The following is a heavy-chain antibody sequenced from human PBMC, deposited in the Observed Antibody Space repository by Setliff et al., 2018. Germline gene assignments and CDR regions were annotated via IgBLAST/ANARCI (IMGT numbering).Heavy chain of an antibody. Sequence: PSETLSLTCTVSRGSISSSYWSWIRQSPGKGLEWIGYIDTSGSTNYNPSLKSRVTMSVDTSKNQFSLKLSSVTAADTAVYYCARFYGDYQFDYWGQGTLVTVSS. J-gene: IGHJ4*02. V-gene: IGHV4-4*08. CDR3: ARFYGDYQFDY. CDR1: RGSISSSY. D-gene: IGHD4-17*01. CDR2: IDTSGST.